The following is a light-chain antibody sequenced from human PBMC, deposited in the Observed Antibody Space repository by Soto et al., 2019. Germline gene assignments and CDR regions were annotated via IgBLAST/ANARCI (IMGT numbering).Light chain of an antibody. CDR2: WAS. CDR1: QSVLYSSNNKNY. Sequence: DIVMPQSPDSLAVSLGERATINCKSSQSVLYSSNNKNYLAWYQQKPGQPPKLLIYWASTRESGVPDRFSGSGSGTDFTLTISSLQAEDVAVYYCQQYYSNPRTFGQGTKVEIK. V-gene: IGKV4-1*01. CDR3: QQYYSNPRT. J-gene: IGKJ1*01.